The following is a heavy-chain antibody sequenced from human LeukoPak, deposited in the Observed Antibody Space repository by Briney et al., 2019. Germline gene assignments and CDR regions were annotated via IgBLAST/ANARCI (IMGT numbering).Heavy chain of an antibody. CDR3: ARDGGGHNFWSGNNWFDP. J-gene: IGHJ5*02. CDR1: GGSFSGYY. D-gene: IGHD3-3*01. Sequence: SSETLSLTCAAYGGSFSGYYWSWIRQPPGKGLEWIGEFNHSGSTNYNPSLKSRVTISVDTSKNQFPLKLSYVTAADTAVYYCARDGGGHNFWSGNNWFDPWGQGTLVTVSS. V-gene: IGHV4-34*01. CDR2: FNHSGST.